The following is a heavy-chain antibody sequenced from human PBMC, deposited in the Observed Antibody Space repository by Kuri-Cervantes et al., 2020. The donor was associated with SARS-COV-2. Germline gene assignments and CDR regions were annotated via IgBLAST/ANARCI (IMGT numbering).Heavy chain of an antibody. Sequence: GESLKISCAASGFTFSSYAMSWVRQAPGKGLEWVSAISGSGGSTYYADPVKGRFTISRDNSKNTLYLQMNSLRAEDTAVYYCAKDTWIRAYYFDYWGQGTRVTVSS. J-gene: IGHJ4*02. CDR2: ISGSGGST. CDR3: AKDTWIRAYYFDY. CDR1: GFTFSSYA. D-gene: IGHD5-12*01. V-gene: IGHV3-23*01.